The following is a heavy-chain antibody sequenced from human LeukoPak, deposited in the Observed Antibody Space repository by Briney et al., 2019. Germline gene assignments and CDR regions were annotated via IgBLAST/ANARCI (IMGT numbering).Heavy chain of an antibody. V-gene: IGHV1-46*01. Sequence: ASVKVSCKASGYTFTSYYMHWVRQAPRQGLEWMGIINPSGGSTSYAQKFQGRVTMTRDTSTSTVYMELSSLRSEDTAVYYCARGGLVGATRSYFDYWGQGTLVTVSS. D-gene: IGHD1-26*01. CDR2: INPSGGST. J-gene: IGHJ4*02. CDR1: GYTFTSYY. CDR3: ARGGLVGATRSYFDY.